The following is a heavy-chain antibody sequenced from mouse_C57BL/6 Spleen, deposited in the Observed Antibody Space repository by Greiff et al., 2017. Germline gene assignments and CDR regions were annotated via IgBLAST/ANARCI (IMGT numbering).Heavy chain of an antibody. CDR2: IDPENGDT. Sequence: LVESGAELVRPGASVKLSCTASGFNIKDDYMHWVKQRPEQGLEWIGWIDPENGDTEYASKFQGKATITADTSSNTAYLQLSSLTSEDTAVYYCTPYSSLDVWGTGTTVTVSS. V-gene: IGHV14-4*01. J-gene: IGHJ1*03. D-gene: IGHD3-1*01. CDR1: GFNIKDDY. CDR3: TPYSSLDV.